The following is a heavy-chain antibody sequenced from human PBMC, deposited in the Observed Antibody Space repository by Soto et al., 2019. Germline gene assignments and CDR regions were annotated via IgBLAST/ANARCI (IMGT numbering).Heavy chain of an antibody. V-gene: IGHV3-13*01. CDR1: GFIFSNFD. Sequence: GGSLRLSCGASGFIFSNFDMHWVRQTTEKGLEWVSGIGFAGDTNYSGSVKGRFTISRENAKNSLFLQMNSLRVGDTAVYYCVRGLPGGFDPWGRGTLVTVSS. CDR2: IGFAGDT. J-gene: IGHJ5*02. CDR3: VRGLPGGFDP. D-gene: IGHD3-10*01.